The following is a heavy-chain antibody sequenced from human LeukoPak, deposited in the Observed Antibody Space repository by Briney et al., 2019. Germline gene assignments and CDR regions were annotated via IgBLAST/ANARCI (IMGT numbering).Heavy chain of an antibody. V-gene: IGHV4-4*09. CDR3: ARGPVDGDYIFDY. J-gene: IGHJ4*02. D-gene: IGHD4-17*01. CDR1: GGSLISYY. CDR2: IHSSGYT. Sequence: PSETLSLTCTVSGGSLISYYWSWIRQPPGQGLEWIAYIHSSGYTNYNPSLRSRVTISVDTSKNHFSLTVTSVTAADTAVYYCARGPVDGDYIFDYWGQGTLVTVSS.